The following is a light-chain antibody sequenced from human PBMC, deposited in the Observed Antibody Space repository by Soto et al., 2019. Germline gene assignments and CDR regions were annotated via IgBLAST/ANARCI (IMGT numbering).Light chain of an antibody. V-gene: IGLV2-14*03. CDR3: SSYPSSSPYVV. CDR2: DVI. J-gene: IGLJ2*01. Sequence: QSVLTQPASVSGSPGQSITISCTGTSSDVGGYNYVSWYQQHPGKAPKLMIYDVINRPSGVSNPFSGSKSGNSPSLTISGLQPEDDADYYFSSYPSSSPYVVFGGGTKLTVL. CDR1: SSDVGGYNY.